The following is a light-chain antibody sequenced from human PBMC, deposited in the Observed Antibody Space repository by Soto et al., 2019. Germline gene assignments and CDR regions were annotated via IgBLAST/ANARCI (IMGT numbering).Light chain of an antibody. CDR1: QSLTTNF. CDR2: GAS. CDR3: QHYGGSPLST. Sequence: EIVLTQSPDTLSLSPGERGSLSCRASQSLTTNFLAWYQQRPGLAPRLLIYGASSRVTDIPDRFSGNGSGTDFTLTINGLEADDFGVYYCQHYGGSPLSTFGQGTKV. J-gene: IGKJ1*01. V-gene: IGKV3-20*01.